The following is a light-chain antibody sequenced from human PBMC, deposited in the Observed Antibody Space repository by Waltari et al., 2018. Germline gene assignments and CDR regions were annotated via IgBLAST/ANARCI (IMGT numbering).Light chain of an antibody. CDR3: QQYNRWPPLT. CDR2: GAS. CDR1: QGVHDN. Sequence: ETVMTQSPAILSVSPGERVTLSCRASQGVHDNLAWYQQKPGQAPRLLIYGASTRATGIPARFRGTGSGTDFTLTITSLQSEDFALYYCQQYNRWPPLTFGGGTKVEIK. J-gene: IGKJ4*01. V-gene: IGKV3-15*01.